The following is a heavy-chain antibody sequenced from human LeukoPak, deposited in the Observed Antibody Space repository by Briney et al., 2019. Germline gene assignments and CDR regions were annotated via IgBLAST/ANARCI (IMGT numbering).Heavy chain of an antibody. D-gene: IGHD6-6*01. CDR1: GFTFSGYW. J-gene: IGHJ4*02. Sequence: GGSLRLSCAASGFTFSGYWMSWVRQAPGKGLEWVANIKQDGSEKYYVDSVKGRFTISRDNSKNTLYLQMNSLRAEDTAVYYCAKYSSPTDHWGQGTLVTVSS. CDR3: AKYSSPTDH. CDR2: IKQDGSEK. V-gene: IGHV3-7*03.